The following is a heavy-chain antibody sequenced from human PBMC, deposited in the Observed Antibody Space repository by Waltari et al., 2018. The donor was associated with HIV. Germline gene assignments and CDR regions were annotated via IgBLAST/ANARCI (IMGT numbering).Heavy chain of an antibody. CDR3: ARENDTSWRALGH. J-gene: IGHJ4*02. Sequence: QVQLQESGPGLVKPSETLSLTCTVPGGSISGYYWSWDRQPGGKGLEWIGRMSTSGSTNYNASLESRVTMSVDTSKNQFSLKLSSVTAADTAVYYCARENDTSWRALGHWGQGTLVTVSS. V-gene: IGHV4-4*07. D-gene: IGHD3-16*01. CDR1: GGSISGYY. CDR2: MSTSGST.